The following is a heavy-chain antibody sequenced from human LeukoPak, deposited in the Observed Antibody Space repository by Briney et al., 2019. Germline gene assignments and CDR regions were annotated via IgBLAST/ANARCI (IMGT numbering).Heavy chain of an antibody. V-gene: IGHV3-21*01. CDR2: ISSSSSYI. Sequence: GGSLRLSCAASGFTFSSYSMTWVRQAPGKGLEWVSSISSSSSYIYYADSVKGRFTISRDNAKNSLYLQMNSLRAEDTAVYYCARVATNWDAFDIWGQGTMVTVSS. J-gene: IGHJ3*02. CDR1: GFTFSSYS. CDR3: ARVATNWDAFDI. D-gene: IGHD5-12*01.